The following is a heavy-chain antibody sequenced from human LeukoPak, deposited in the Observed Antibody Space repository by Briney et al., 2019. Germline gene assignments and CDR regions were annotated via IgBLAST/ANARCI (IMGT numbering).Heavy chain of an antibody. V-gene: IGHV3-21*04. CDR3: ATGYDLTLFDY. CDR2: ISSSSSYI. J-gene: IGHJ4*02. D-gene: IGHD5-12*01. Sequence: GGSLRLSCAASGFTFSSYSMNWVRQAPGKGLEWVSSISSSSSYIYYADSVKGRFTISRDNAKNSLYLQMNSLRAEDTAVYYCATGYDLTLFDYWGQGTLVTVSS. CDR1: GFTFSSYS.